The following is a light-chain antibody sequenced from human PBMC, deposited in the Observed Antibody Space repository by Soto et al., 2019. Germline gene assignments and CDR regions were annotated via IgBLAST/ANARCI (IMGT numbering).Light chain of an antibody. CDR3: ISYASTSSAV. V-gene: IGLV2-14*01. J-gene: IGLJ1*01. CDR1: SSDVGAYNY. CDR2: EVN. Sequence: QTALTQPASVSGSPGQSITIPCTGTSSDVGAYNYVSWYQQHPGKAPKLMIYEVNYRPSGVSNRFSGSKSGITASLAISGLQAEDEADYYCISYASTSSAVFGTGTKVTVL.